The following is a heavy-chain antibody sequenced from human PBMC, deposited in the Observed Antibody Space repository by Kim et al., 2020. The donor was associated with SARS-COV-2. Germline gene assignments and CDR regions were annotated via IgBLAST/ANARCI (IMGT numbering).Heavy chain of an antibody. CDR3: ARDLEV. V-gene: IGHV3-13*01. Sequence: GATDDTYYPGSVKGRFTISRENAKNSLYLQMNSLRAGDTAVYYCARDLEVWGQGTTVTVSS. CDR2: GATDDT. J-gene: IGHJ6*02.